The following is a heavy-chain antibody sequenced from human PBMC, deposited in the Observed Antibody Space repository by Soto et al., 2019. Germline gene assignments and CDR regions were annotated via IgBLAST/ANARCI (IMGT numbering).Heavy chain of an antibody. CDR3: TREYAVTAPNWFDP. J-gene: IGHJ5*02. D-gene: IGHD2-21*02. CDR1: GFTFSIYS. Sequence: PGGSLRLSCTASGFTFSIYSMNWVRQAPGKGLEWVSSISSSSSYIYYADSVKGRFTISRDNAKNSLYLQMNSLRATDTAVYYCTREYAVTAPNWFDPWGQGTLVTVSS. CDR2: ISSSSSYI. V-gene: IGHV3-21*01.